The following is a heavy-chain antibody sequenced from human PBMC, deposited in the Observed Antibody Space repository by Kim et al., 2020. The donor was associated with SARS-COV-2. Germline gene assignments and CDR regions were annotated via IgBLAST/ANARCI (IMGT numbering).Heavy chain of an antibody. CDR1: GFTFSSYA. J-gene: IGHJ4*02. Sequence: GGSLRLSCAASGFTFSSYAMSWVRQAPGKGLEWVSAISGSGGSTYYADSVKGRFTISRDNSKNTLYLQMNSLRAEDTAVYYCAKTGSAGGDLISYFDYWGQGTLVTVSS. D-gene: IGHD2-21*02. CDR2: ISGSGGST. CDR3: AKTGSAGGDLISYFDY. V-gene: IGHV3-23*01.